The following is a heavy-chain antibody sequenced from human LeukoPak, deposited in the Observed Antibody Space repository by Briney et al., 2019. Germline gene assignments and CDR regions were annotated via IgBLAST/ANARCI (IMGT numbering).Heavy chain of an antibody. CDR3: ARIRWSTLDY. D-gene: IGHD4-23*01. CDR1: GFTFSSYS. CDR2: ISSGSSTI. J-gene: IGHJ4*02. Sequence: GGSPRLSCAASGFTFSSYSMTWVRQAPGKGLEWVSYISSGSSTIYYADSVKGRFTISRDNAKNSLYLQMNSLRDEDTAVYYCARIRWSTLDYWGQGTLVTVSS. V-gene: IGHV3-48*02.